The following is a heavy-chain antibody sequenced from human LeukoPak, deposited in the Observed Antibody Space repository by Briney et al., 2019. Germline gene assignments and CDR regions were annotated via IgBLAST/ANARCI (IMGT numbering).Heavy chain of an antibody. V-gene: IGHV3-48*04. CDR2: ISGSGTTM. CDR3: ARENIVATIGGNWFDP. Sequence: PGGSLRLSCAASGFTFSSYTMNWVRQTPGKGLEWVSYISGSGTTMYYADSVKGRFTISRDNAKNSLYLQMNSLRAEDTAVYYCARENIVATIGGNWFDPWGQGTLVTVSS. J-gene: IGHJ5*02. CDR1: GFTFSSYT. D-gene: IGHD5-12*01.